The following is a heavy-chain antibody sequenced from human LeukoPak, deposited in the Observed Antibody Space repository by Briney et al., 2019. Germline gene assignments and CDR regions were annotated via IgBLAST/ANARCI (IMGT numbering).Heavy chain of an antibody. CDR2: ISGSGGST. Sequence: GGSLRLSCAASGFTFSSYAMSWVRQAPGKGLEWVSAISGSGGSTYYADSVKGRFTISRDDSKNTLYLQMNSLRAEDTAVYYCAKGRSSSWSIDYWGQGTLVTVSS. J-gene: IGHJ4*02. CDR1: GFTFSSYA. CDR3: AKGRSSSWSIDY. D-gene: IGHD6-13*01. V-gene: IGHV3-23*01.